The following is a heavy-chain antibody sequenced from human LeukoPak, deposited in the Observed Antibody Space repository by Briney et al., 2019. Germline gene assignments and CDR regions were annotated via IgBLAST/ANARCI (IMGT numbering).Heavy chain of an antibody. CDR3: ARDHMVRSWYFDL. J-gene: IGHJ2*01. D-gene: IGHD2-21*01. V-gene: IGHV4-39*07. Sequence: SETLSLTCAVSGGSISSSGYYWGWIRQPPGEGLEWIGSTYYSGTTFYNPSLKSRVTTSVDTSKNQFSLKLSSVTAADTAMYYCARDHMVRSWYFDLWGRGTLVTVAS. CDR2: TYYSGTT. CDR1: GGSISSSGYY.